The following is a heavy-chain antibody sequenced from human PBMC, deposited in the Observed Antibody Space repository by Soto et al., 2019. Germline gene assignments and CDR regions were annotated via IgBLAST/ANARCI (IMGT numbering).Heavy chain of an antibody. V-gene: IGHV3-21*01. J-gene: IGHJ6*02. D-gene: IGHD2-15*01. CDR3: ARDRGYDAHDFYYNAMDV. Sequence: PGGSLRLSCISSGFTFRTYTMNWVRQAPGKGLEWVSGIRGFSPYTFYAESVKGRFTISRDNAKNSLFLHMNSLRAEDTAVYYCARDRGYDAHDFYYNAMDVWGQGTTVTVSS. CDR1: GFTFRTYT. CDR2: IRGFSPYT.